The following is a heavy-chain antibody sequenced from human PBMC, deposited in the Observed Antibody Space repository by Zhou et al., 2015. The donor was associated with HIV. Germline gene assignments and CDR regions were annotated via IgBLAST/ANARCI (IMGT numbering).Heavy chain of an antibody. CDR3: ARDSLVDDSSGYGMDV. Sequence: QVQLVQSGAEVKKPGSSVKVSCKASGGTFSSYTISWVRQAPGQGLEWMGRIIPILGIANYAQKFQGRVTITADKSTSTAYMELSSLRSEDTAVYYCARDSLVDDSSGYGMDVWGQGTTVTVSS. CDR2: IIPILGIA. J-gene: IGHJ6*02. CDR1: GGTFSSYT. V-gene: IGHV1-69*08. D-gene: IGHD3-22*01.